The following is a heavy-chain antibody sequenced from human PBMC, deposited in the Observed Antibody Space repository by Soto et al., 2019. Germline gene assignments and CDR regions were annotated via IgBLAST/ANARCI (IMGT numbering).Heavy chain of an antibody. Sequence: PSETLSLTCAVYGGSFSGYYWSWIRQPPGKGLEWIGEINHSGSTNYNPSLKSRVTISVDTSKNQFSLKLSSVTAADTAVYYCARAQTTMVRGVTHFDYWGQGTRVTVSS. D-gene: IGHD3-10*01. V-gene: IGHV4-34*01. J-gene: IGHJ4*02. CDR3: ARAQTTMVRGVTHFDY. CDR2: INHSGST. CDR1: GGSFSGYY.